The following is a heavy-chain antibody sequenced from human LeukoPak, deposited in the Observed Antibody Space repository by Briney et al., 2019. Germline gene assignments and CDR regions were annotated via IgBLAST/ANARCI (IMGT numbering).Heavy chain of an antibody. V-gene: IGHV1-2*02. Sequence: ASVKVSCKASGYTFTSYAMNWVRQAPGQGLEWMGWISPNSGGTNYAQKFQGRVTMTRDTSISTAYMELSRLRSDDTAVYCCARSYGSSPGDFDYWGQGTLVTVSS. CDR3: ARSYGSSPGDFDY. J-gene: IGHJ4*02. CDR1: GYTFTSYA. CDR2: ISPNSGGT. D-gene: IGHD3-10*01.